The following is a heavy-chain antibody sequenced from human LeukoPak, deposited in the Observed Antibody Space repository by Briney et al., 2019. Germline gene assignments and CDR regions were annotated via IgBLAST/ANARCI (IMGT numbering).Heavy chain of an antibody. CDR2: INPNSGGT. V-gene: IGHV1-2*02. J-gene: IGHJ5*02. Sequence: GASVKVSCKASGYVFTGYYIHWVRQAPGQGLEWMGWINPNSGGTNYAQKFQGRVTMTRDTSISTAYMELSRLRSDDTAVYYCARDDRVATIRRYWWFDPWGQGTLVTVSS. CDR3: ARDDRVATIRRYWWFDP. CDR1: GYVFTGYY. D-gene: IGHD5-12*01.